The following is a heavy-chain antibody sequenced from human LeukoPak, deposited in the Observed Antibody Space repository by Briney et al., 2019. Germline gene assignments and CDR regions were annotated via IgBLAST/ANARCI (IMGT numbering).Heavy chain of an antibody. CDR3: AKDTLVYGSGSYYNY. Sequence: PGGSLRLSCAASGFTFDDYAMHWVRQAPGKGLEWVSGISWNSGSIGYADSVKGRFTISRDNAKNSLYLQMNSLRAEDTALYYCAKDTLVYGSGSYYNYWGQGTLVTVSS. CDR1: GFTFDDYA. D-gene: IGHD3-10*01. J-gene: IGHJ4*02. CDR2: ISWNSGSI. V-gene: IGHV3-9*01.